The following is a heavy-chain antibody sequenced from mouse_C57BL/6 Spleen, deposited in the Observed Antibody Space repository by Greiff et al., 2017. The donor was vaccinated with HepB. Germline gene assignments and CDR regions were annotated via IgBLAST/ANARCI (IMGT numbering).Heavy chain of an antibody. CDR1: GFTFSSYT. CDR2: ISGGGGNT. Sequence: EVKVVESGGGLVKPGGSLKLSCAASGFTFSSYTMSWVRQTPENRLEWVATISGGGGNTYYPDSVKGRFTISRDNAKNTLYLQMSSLRSEDTALYYCARYYYYGSSVPWFAYWGQGTLVTVSA. V-gene: IGHV5-9*01. D-gene: IGHD1-1*01. J-gene: IGHJ3*01. CDR3: ARYYYYGSSVPWFAY.